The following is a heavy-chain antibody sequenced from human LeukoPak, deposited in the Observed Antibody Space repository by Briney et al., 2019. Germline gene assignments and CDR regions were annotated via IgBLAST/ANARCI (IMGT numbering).Heavy chain of an antibody. CDR2: IYSGGST. V-gene: IGHV3-53*01. CDR1: GGSISSSSYY. Sequence: ETLSLTCTVSGGSISSSSYYWGWIRQPPGKGLEWVSFIYSGGSTHYSDSVKGRFTISRDNSKNTLYLQMNSLRAEDTAVYYCAREAITIFGVVRTQTTYGPHRFDPWGQGTLVTVSS. J-gene: IGHJ5*02. CDR3: AREAITIFGVVRTQTTYGPHRFDP. D-gene: IGHD3-3*01.